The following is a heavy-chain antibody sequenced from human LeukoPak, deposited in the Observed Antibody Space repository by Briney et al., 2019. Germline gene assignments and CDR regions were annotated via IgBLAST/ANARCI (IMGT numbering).Heavy chain of an antibody. Sequence: GGSLRPSCAASGFTFSSYSMNWVRQAPGKGLEWVSVIYSGGSTYYADSVKGRFTISRDNSKNTLYLQMNSLRAEDTAVYYCARDRGSYGMDVWGQGTTVTVSS. D-gene: IGHD1-26*01. CDR1: GFTFSSYS. J-gene: IGHJ6*02. CDR3: ARDRGSYGMDV. CDR2: IYSGGST. V-gene: IGHV3-53*01.